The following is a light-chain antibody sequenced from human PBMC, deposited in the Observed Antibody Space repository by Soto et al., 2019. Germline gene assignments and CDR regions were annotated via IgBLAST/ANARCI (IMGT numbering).Light chain of an antibody. J-gene: IGKJ1*01. CDR1: HSVSSSY. V-gene: IGKV3-20*01. CDR2: GAS. CDR3: KQYGSSPPM. Sequence: EIVLTQSPGTLSLSPGERATLSCRASHSVSSSYLAWYQHKPGQAPRLRIYGASSRATGIPDRFSGSGSGTDFTLTISRLEPEDFAVYYGKQYGSSPPMVGQGTKVEIK.